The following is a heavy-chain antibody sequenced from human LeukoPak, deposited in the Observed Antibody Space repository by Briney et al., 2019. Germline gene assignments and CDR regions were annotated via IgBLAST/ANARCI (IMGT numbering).Heavy chain of an antibody. CDR3: ARGEFGDYYYFYMDV. D-gene: IGHD2/OR15-2a*01. J-gene: IGHJ6*03. CDR1: GFTFSSYS. CDR2: ITSSNNYI. Sequence: GGSLRLSCAASGFTFSSYSMDWVRQAPGKGLEWVSSITSSNNYIYYGDSVKGRFTISRDDAKNSLFLQMNSLRAEDTATYYCARGEFGDYYYFYMDVWGKGTTVTVSS. V-gene: IGHV3-21*01.